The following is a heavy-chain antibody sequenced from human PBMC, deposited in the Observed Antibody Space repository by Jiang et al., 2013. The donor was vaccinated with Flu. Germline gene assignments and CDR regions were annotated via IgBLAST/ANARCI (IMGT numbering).Heavy chain of an antibody. J-gene: IGHJ5*02. CDR3: ARDTSAADSFWWFDP. CDR2: TNPSGGGT. CDR1: GYTFTSHY. D-gene: IGHD6-13*01. Sequence: GAEVKKPGASVKVSCKASGYTFTSHYMHWVRQAPGQGLEWMAITNPSGGGTNYAQKFQGRVTLTRDTSTNTVYMELSSLRSEDTAVYYCARDTSAADSFWWFDPWGQGTLVTVSS. V-gene: IGHV1-46*01.